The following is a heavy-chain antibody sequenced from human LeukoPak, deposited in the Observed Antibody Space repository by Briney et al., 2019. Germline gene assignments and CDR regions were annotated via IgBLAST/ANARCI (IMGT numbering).Heavy chain of an antibody. CDR3: AREGTVTTMPFDY. V-gene: IGHV1-46*01. J-gene: IGHJ4*02. CDR2: INPSGGST. CDR1: GYTFTSYD. D-gene: IGHD4-11*01. Sequence: ASVKVSCKASGYTFTSYDINWVRQATGQGLEWMGIINPSGGSTSYAQKFQGRVTMTRDTSTSTVYMELSSLRSEDTAVYYCAREGTVTTMPFDYWGQGTLVTVSS.